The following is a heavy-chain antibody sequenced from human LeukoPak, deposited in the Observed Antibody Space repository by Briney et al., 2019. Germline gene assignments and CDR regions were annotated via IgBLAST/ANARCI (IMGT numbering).Heavy chain of an antibody. CDR3: ARDPHIVVVTSVSGNAFDI. Sequence: GGSLRLSCAASRFTFDDYAMHWVRQAPGKGLEWVSGISWNSGSIGYADSVKGRFTISRDNSKNTLYLQMNSLRAEDTAVYYCARDPHIVVVTSVSGNAFDIWGQGTMVTVSS. CDR1: RFTFDDYA. J-gene: IGHJ3*02. V-gene: IGHV3-9*01. D-gene: IGHD2-21*02. CDR2: ISWNSGSI.